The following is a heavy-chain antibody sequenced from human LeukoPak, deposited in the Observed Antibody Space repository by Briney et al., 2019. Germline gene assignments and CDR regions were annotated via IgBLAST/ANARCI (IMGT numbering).Heavy chain of an antibody. D-gene: IGHD2-15*01. CDR3: ARDCCSGYGDAFDI. CDR2: ISGSGLST. V-gene: IGHV3-23*01. Sequence: GGSLRLSCAASAFTFSNYAMSWVRQAPGKGLEWVSAISGSGLSTYYADSVKGRFTISRDNAKNSLYLQMNSLRAEDTAVYYCARDCCSGYGDAFDIWGQGTMVTVSS. CDR1: AFTFSNYA. J-gene: IGHJ3*02.